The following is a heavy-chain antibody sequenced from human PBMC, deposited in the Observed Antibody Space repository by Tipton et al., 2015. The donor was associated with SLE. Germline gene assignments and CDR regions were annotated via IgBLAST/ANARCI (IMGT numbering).Heavy chain of an antibody. J-gene: IGHJ5*02. CDR2: IHYSGST. Sequence: GLVKPSETLSLTCTVSGGSFSSSSYYWGWIRQPPGKGLEWTGSIHYSGSTSYNPSLKSRVTTSVDTSKKQFSLKLSSVTAADTAVYYCARNPIAIVATWFDPWGQGTLVTVSS. V-gene: IGHV4-39*01. D-gene: IGHD2/OR15-2a*01. CDR1: GGSFSSSSYY. CDR3: ARNPIAIVATWFDP.